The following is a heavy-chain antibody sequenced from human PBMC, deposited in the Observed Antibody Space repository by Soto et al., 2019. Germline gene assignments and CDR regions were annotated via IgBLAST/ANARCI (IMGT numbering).Heavy chain of an antibody. CDR2: TYYRSKWYN. V-gene: IGHV6-1*01. J-gene: IGHJ4*02. CDR1: GDSVSSNSAA. Sequence: SQTLSLTCAISGDSVSSNSAAWNWIRQSPSRGLEWLGRTYYRSKWYNDYAVSVKSRITINPGTSKNQFSLQLNSVTPEDTAVYYCARVGSGKWLVPESGFDYWGPGTLVTVYS. CDR3: ARVGSGKWLVPESGFDY. D-gene: IGHD6-19*01.